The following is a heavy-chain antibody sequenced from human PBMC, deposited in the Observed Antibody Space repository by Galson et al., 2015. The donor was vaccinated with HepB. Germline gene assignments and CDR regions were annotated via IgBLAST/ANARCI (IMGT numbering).Heavy chain of an antibody. D-gene: IGHD2-15*01. V-gene: IGHV3-23*01. J-gene: IGHJ4*02. CDR1: GFSLTRYA. CDR2: ITSSGGNS. Sequence: LRLSCAASGFSLTRYAMTWVRQAPGKGLEWVSSITSSGGNSYYTDSVKGRFTVSRDNSKNTLLLQLNSLRAEDTAMYFCAKDGIMVANNPYHFHYWGQGTLVTVSS. CDR3: AKDGIMVANNPYHFHY.